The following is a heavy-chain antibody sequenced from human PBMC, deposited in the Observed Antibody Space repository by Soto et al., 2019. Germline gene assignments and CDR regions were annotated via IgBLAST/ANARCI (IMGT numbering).Heavy chain of an antibody. J-gene: IGHJ5*02. CDR3: ARFPPRVEDYNIDP. Sequence: GGSLRRSCTASGFTFGDYAMSWVRQAPGKGLEWVSYISSSGSSXYYXDSVXXXFTXXRDNAXKSLYLQMNSLRVEDTAIYYCARFPPRVEDYNIDPWGQGTLVTVSS. D-gene: IGHD4-4*01. CDR1: GFTFGDYA. V-gene: IGHV3-11*01. CDR2: ISSSGSSX.